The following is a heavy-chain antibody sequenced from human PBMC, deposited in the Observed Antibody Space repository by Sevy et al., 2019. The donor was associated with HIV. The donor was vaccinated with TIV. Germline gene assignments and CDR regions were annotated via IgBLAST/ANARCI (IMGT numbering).Heavy chain of an antibody. CDR1: GFTVSGNY. J-gene: IGHJ6*02. CDR3: ARDRYYDASCYYYYYYCIDV. Sequence: GGSLRLSCEASGFTVSGNYMAWVRLAPGKGLEWVSLIDSVGSKYYADSVKGRFTISRDNAKNTLYLQMNPVRAEDTAVYFCARDRYYDASCYYYYYYCIDVWGQGTTVTVSS. D-gene: IGHD3-22*01. CDR2: IDSVGSK. V-gene: IGHV3-66*01.